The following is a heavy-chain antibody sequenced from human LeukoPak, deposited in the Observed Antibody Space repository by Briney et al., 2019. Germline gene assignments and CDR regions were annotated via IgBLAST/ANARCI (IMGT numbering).Heavy chain of an antibody. CDR1: GASISSYY. J-gene: IGHJ4*02. V-gene: IGHV4-59*01. CDR2: MHYSGST. CDR3: ARDTRYYDNSGYYYFDY. Sequence: PSETLSLTCTVSGASISSYYWNWIRQPPGKGLEWIGYMHYSGSTNYNPSLKSRVTISVDTSKHQFSLKLNSVTSADTAVYYCARDTRYYDNSGYYYFDYWAGEPWSPSPQ. D-gene: IGHD3-22*01.